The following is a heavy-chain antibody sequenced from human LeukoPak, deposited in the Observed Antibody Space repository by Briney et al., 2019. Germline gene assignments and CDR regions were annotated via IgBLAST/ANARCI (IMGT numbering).Heavy chain of an antibody. CDR3: ARDAQWLVPEGYYYYMDV. J-gene: IGHJ6*03. V-gene: IGHV3-21*06. CDR1: GFAFSRYS. CDR2: ISSSSSHI. D-gene: IGHD6-19*01. Sequence: GGSLRLSCAGSGFAFSRYSMYWFRQAPGKGLERVSSISSSSSHIFYADSVKGRFTISRDNAKNSLYLQMNSLRAGDTAVYYCARDAQWLVPEGYYYYMDVWGKGITVTVAS.